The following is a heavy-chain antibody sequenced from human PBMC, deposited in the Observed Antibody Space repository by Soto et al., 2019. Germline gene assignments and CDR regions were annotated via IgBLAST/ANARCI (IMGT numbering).Heavy chain of an antibody. CDR1: GFTFSSYS. V-gene: IGHV3-48*02. J-gene: IGHJ4*02. CDR3: AREGVYYDILTGYYILDY. CDR2: ISSSSSTI. Sequence: EVQLVESGGGLVQPGGSLRLSCAASGFTFSSYSMNWVRQAPGKGLEWVSYISSSSSTIYYADSVKGRFTISRDNAKNSLYLQMNSLRDEDTAVYYCAREGVYYDILTGYYILDYWGQGTLVTVSS. D-gene: IGHD3-9*01.